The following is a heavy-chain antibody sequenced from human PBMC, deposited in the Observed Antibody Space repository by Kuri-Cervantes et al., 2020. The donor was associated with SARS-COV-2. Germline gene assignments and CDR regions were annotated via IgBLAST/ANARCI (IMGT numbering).Heavy chain of an antibody. CDR1: GVTFSSYA. CDR2: ISGSGGST. D-gene: IGHD6-13*01. V-gene: IGHV3-23*01. Sequence: GESLKISCAASGVTFSSYAMSWVRKAPGKGLEWVSAISGSGGSTYYADSVKGRFTSYSDNSKNTLYLQMNSLRAEDTAVYDCAKGSYSSPLDYYYGMDVWGQGTTVTVSS. CDR3: AKGSYSSPLDYYYGMDV. J-gene: IGHJ6*02.